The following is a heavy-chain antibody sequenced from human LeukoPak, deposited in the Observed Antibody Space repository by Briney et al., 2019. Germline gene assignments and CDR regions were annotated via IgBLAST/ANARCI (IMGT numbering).Heavy chain of an antibody. CDR1: GGSISSYY. Sequence: SETLSLTCTVSGGSISSYYWSWIRQPPGKGLEWIGEINHSGSTNYNPSLKSRVTISVDTSKNQFSLKLSSVTAADTAVYYCARGGITAFDYWGQGTLVTVSS. CDR3: ARGGITAFDY. V-gene: IGHV4-34*01. D-gene: IGHD2-21*02. J-gene: IGHJ4*02. CDR2: INHSGST.